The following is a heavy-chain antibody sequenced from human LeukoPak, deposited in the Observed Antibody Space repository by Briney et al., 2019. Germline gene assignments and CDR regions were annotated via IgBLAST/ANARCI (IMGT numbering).Heavy chain of an antibody. D-gene: IGHD3-9*01. V-gene: IGHV3-7*02. CDR2: INQDGSEK. CDR3: ANDRASLDY. Sequence: PGGSLRLSCAASGFTFSNSGMSSVRQAPGKGPEWVANINQDGSEKNCVDSVKGRFTISRDNAKNSLYLQMNSLRAEDTAVYYCANDRASLDYWGQGTLVTVSS. CDR1: GFTFSNSG. J-gene: IGHJ4*02.